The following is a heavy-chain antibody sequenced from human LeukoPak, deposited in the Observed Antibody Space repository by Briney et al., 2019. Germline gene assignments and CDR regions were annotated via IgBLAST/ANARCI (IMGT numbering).Heavy chain of an antibody. J-gene: IGHJ6*02. CDR2: ISSTSSTK. D-gene: IGHD3-16*01. Sequence: GGSLRLSCAASGFTFTFSDYYRGWLRQAPGKGLEWVSFISSTSSTKDYADSVQGRFTISRDNAKNSLYLQMNSLRAEDTAVYYCARDMYDGWGTAMHYGMDVWGQGTTVTVSS. V-gene: IGHV3-11*01. CDR1: GFTFTFSDYY. CDR3: ARDMYDGWGTAMHYGMDV.